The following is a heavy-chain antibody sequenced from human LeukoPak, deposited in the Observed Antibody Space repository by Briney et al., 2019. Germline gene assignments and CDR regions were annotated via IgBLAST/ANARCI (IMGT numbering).Heavy chain of an antibody. CDR2: IYSGGNT. Sequence: GGSLRLSCAASGFTVSSNYMTWVRQAPGKGLEWVSVIYSGGNTYYADSVKGRFTISRDNSKNTLYLQMNSLRAEDTAIYYRARDDVASVFDYWGQGTLVTVSS. CDR3: ARDDVASVFDY. CDR1: GFTVSSNY. V-gene: IGHV3-66*02. D-gene: IGHD3-16*01. J-gene: IGHJ4*02.